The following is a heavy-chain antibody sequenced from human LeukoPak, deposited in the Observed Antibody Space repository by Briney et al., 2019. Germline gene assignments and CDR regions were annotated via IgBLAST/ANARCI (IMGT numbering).Heavy chain of an antibody. J-gene: IGHJ4*02. Sequence: GGSLRLSCAASGFTFSDYYMSCLRQAPGKGLEWGSYISISGSTIYYADSVKGRFTISRDNAENSLYLQMNSLRAEDTAVYYCASLKRVRGVINHLDYWGQGALVTVPS. CDR2: ISISGSTI. CDR1: GFTFSDYY. V-gene: IGHV3-11*04. D-gene: IGHD3-10*01. CDR3: ASLKRVRGVINHLDY.